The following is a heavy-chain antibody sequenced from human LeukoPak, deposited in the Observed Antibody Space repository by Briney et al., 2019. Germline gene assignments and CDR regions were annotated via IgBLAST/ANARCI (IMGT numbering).Heavy chain of an antibody. Sequence: KPGGSLRLSCAASGFTFSAAWLNWVRQAPGRGLERVGRIKSKTDGGTTDYAAPVKGRFTISRGDSKNTLYLQMNSLKTEDTAVYYCTTEGYCSGGSCYSFDYWGQGTLVAVSS. V-gene: IGHV3-15*01. CDR3: TTEGYCSGGSCYSFDY. CDR2: IKSKTDGGTT. D-gene: IGHD2-15*01. CDR1: GFTFSAAW. J-gene: IGHJ4*02.